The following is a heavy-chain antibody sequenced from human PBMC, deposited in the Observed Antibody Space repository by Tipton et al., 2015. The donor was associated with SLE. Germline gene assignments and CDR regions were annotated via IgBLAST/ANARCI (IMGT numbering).Heavy chain of an antibody. Sequence: TLSLTCSVSGGSMSYHYWSWIRQPPGKGLEWIGYIYYTGNTNYNPSLKSRVTMSVDTSKSQFSLKLTFVSAADTAVYYCARDRDIVLEPVPIPPAFDIWGQGTMVTVSS. J-gene: IGHJ3*02. D-gene: IGHD2-2*02. CDR3: ARDRDIVLEPVPIPPAFDI. CDR1: GGSMSYHY. CDR2: IYYTGNT. V-gene: IGHV4-59*11.